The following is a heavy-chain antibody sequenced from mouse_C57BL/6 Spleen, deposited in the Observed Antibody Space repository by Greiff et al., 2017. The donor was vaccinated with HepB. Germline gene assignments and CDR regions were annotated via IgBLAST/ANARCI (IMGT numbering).Heavy chain of an antibody. D-gene: IGHD2-4*01. Sequence: VHLVESGPELVKPGASVKLSCKASGYTFTSYDINWVKQRPGQGLEWIGWIYPRDGSTKYNEKFKGKATLTVDTSSSTAYMELHSLTSEDSAVYFCARLITTAYYYAMDYWGQGTSVTVSS. V-gene: IGHV1-85*01. CDR2: IYPRDGST. CDR1: GYTFTSYD. J-gene: IGHJ4*01. CDR3: ARLITTAYYYAMDY.